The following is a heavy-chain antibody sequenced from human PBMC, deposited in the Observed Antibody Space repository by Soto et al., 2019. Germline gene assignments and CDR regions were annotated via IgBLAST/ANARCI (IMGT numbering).Heavy chain of an antibody. CDR2: ISGSGGST. CDR3: AKGTTVATHYYYYGIDV. D-gene: IGHD4-17*01. Sequence: EVQLLESGGGLVQPGGSLRLSCAASGFTFSSYAMSWVRQAPGKGLEWVSAISGSGGSTYYADSVKGRFTISRDNSKNTLYVQINSLRAVDTAVYYCAKGTTVATHYYYYGIDVWGQGTTVTVSS. V-gene: IGHV3-23*01. J-gene: IGHJ6*02. CDR1: GFTFSSYA.